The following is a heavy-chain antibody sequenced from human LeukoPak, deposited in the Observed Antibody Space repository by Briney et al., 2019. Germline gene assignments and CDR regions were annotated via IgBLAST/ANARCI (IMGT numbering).Heavy chain of an antibody. CDR1: GFTFSSYG. V-gene: IGHV3-33*01. CDR3: ARDSSSWDWSAYYYYYGMDV. J-gene: IGHJ6*02. Sequence: GGSLRLSCAASGFTFSSYGMNWVRQAPGKGLEWVAVIWYDGSNKYYVDSVKGRFTISRDNSKNTLYLQMNSLRAEDTAVYYCARDSSSWDWSAYYYYYGMDVWGQGTTVTVSS. CDR2: IWYDGSNK. D-gene: IGHD6-13*01.